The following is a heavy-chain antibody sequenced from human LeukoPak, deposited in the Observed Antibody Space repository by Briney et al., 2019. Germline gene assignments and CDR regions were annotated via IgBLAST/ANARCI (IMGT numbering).Heavy chain of an antibody. CDR3: AHSSYDFWNGCPTFDY. CDR2: IYWDDDK. Sequence: SGPTLVNPTQTLTLTCTFSGFSLSTSGVGVGWIRQPAGKALEWLALIYWDDDKRYSPSLKSRLTITKDTSKNQVVLTMTNMDPVDTATYYCAHSSYDFWNGCPTFDYWGQGTLVTVSS. V-gene: IGHV2-5*02. CDR1: GFSLSTSGVG. D-gene: IGHD3-3*01. J-gene: IGHJ4*02.